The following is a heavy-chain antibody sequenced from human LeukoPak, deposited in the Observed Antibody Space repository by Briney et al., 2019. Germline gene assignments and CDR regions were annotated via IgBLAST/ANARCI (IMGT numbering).Heavy chain of an antibody. CDR1: GFIFSIYR. CDR3: ERGAYKDFWSGYSVY. D-gene: IGHD3-3*01. Sequence: PGGSLRLSCSASGFIFSIYRMNWVRQAPGKGLEWGSYIIRCSTTLYYVHSVKGRYTISRDNAKDSLYLQMNSLRGADRAVFYGERGAYKDFWSGYSVYWGQGTMVIVAS. CDR2: IIRCSTTL. V-gene: IGHV3-48*01. J-gene: IGHJ4*02.